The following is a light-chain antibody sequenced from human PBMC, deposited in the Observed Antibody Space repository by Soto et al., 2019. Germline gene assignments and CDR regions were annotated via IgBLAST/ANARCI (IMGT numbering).Light chain of an antibody. CDR2: DAS. J-gene: IGKJ4*01. CDR1: QSVKNNY. CDR3: QQYGSTPLT. V-gene: IGKV3-20*01. Sequence: EIVLKQSPDTLSLSPGERATLSCRASQSVKNNYLAWYQQKPGQAPRFLIYDASSMATGIPDRFSGSGSGTDFTLTISRLEPEDFAVYYCQQYGSTPLTFGGGTRVDIK.